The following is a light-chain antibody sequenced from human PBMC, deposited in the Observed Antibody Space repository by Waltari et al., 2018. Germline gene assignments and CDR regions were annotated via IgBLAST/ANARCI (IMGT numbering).Light chain of an antibody. CDR2: EVT. Sequence: QSALTQPASVSGSPGQSITISCTGTSSDIGSYNFVSWYQHHPGKAPKLILYEVTNRHSGVSDRFSGSRSGTTASLTISRLQAEDDADYYCYSSAMSAFVVFGGGTKLTVL. J-gene: IGLJ3*02. CDR3: YSSAMSAFVV. CDR1: SSDIGSYNF. V-gene: IGLV2-23*02.